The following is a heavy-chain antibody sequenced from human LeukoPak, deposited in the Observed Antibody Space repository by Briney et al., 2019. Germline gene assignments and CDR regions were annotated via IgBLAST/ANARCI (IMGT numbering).Heavy chain of an antibody. CDR1: GGSISDYS. V-gene: IGHV4-59*01. J-gene: IGHJ4*02. Sequence: SETLSLTCTVSGGSISDYSWSWIRQPPGKRLEWIGYIYYSGSTNYNPSLKSRVTISVDTSKNQFSLKLSSVTAADTAMYYCAGSGYSSGYLFDYWGQGTLVTVSS. CDR3: AGSGYSSGYLFDY. D-gene: IGHD5-18*01. CDR2: IYYSGST.